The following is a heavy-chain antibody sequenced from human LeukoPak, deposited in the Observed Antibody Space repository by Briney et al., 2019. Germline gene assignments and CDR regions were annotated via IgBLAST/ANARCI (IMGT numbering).Heavy chain of an antibody. Sequence: GGSLSLSCAASGFTFSSYSMTWVRQAPGKGLEWVSSFTVKGRFTISRDTEKKSLYLQMNSLRAEDTAICYCARENSGIAATDIIDYWGQGTLVTVSS. D-gene: IGHD6-13*01. CDR2: FT. CDR3: ARENSGIAATDIIDY. J-gene: IGHJ4*02. V-gene: IGHV3-21*01. CDR1: GFTFSSYS.